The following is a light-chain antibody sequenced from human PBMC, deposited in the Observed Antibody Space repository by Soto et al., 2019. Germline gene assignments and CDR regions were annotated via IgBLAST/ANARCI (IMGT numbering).Light chain of an antibody. CDR2: VNSDGSH. V-gene: IGLV4-69*01. CDR3: QTWGTGIWV. J-gene: IGLJ3*02. CDR1: SGHSSYA. Sequence: QAVLTQSPSASASLGASVKLTCTLSSGHSSYAIAWHQQQPEKGPRYLMKVNSDGSHSKGDGIPDRFSGSSSGAEHYLTISSLQSEDEADYYCQTWGTGIWVFGGGTQLTVL.